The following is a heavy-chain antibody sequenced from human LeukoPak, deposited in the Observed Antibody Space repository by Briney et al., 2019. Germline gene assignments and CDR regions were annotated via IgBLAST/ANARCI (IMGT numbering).Heavy chain of an antibody. Sequence: SVKVSCKASGGTFSSYAISWVRQAPGQGLEWMGGIIPIFGTANYAQKFQGRVTITADESTSTAYMELSSLRSEDTAVYYCAIIAVGGVDPFDSWGQGTLVTVSS. CDR1: GGTFSSYA. CDR2: IIPIFGTA. D-gene: IGHD6-19*01. CDR3: AIIAVGGVDPFDS. V-gene: IGHV1-69*01. J-gene: IGHJ4*02.